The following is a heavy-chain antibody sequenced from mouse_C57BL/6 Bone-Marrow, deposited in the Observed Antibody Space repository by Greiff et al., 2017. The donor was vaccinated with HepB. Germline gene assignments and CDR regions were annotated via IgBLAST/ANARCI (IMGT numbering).Heavy chain of an antibody. Sequence: QVQLQQSGPGLVQPSQCLSITCTVSGFSLTRYGVHWVRQSPGKGLEWLGVIWSGGSTDYNAAFISRLSISKDNSKRQVFFKMNSLQADDTAIYYSARITTVVARNNDEWGEGTTHTVAS. CDR2: IWSGGST. D-gene: IGHD1-1*01. V-gene: IGHV2-2*01. J-gene: IGHJ2*01. CDR3: ARITTVVARNNDE. CDR1: GFSLTRYG.